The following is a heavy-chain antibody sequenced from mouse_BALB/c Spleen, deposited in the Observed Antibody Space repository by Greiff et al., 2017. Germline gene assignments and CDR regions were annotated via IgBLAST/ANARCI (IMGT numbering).Heavy chain of an antibody. Sequence: EVKLMESGGDLVKPGGSLKLSCAASGFTFSSYGMSWVRQTPDKRLEWVATISSGGSYTYYPDSVKGRFTISRDNAKNTLYLQMSSLKSEDTAMYYCARPSGIHFDYWGQGTTLTVSS. CDR3: ARPSGIHFDY. D-gene: IGHD4-1*01. J-gene: IGHJ2*01. CDR2: ISSGGSYT. V-gene: IGHV5-6*01. CDR1: GFTFSSYG.